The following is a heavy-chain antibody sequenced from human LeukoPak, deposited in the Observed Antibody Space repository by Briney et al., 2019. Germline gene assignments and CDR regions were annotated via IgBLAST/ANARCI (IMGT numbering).Heavy chain of an antibody. CDR3: ARDPDSSWYRYYYYYMDV. D-gene: IGHD6-13*01. CDR1: GYTFTGYY. Sequence: GASVKVSCKASGYTFTGYYMHWARQAPGQGLEWMGWINPNSGGTNYAQKFQGRVTMTRDTSISTAYMELSRLRSDDTAVYYCARDPDSSWYRYYYYYMDVWGKGTTVTVSS. J-gene: IGHJ6*03. CDR2: INPNSGGT. V-gene: IGHV1-2*02.